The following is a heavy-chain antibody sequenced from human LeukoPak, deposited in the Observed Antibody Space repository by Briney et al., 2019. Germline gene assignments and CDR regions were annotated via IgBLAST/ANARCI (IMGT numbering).Heavy chain of an antibody. J-gene: IGHJ3*02. CDR3: ARVGSSGYYFHDAFDI. V-gene: IGHV1-2*02. D-gene: IGHD3-22*01. CDR2: INPNSGGT. Sequence: ASVKVSCKASGYTFTGYYMHWVRQAPGQGLEWMGWINPNSGGTNYAQKCQGRVTMTRDTSISTAYMELSRLRSDDTAVYYCARVGSSGYYFHDAFDIWGQGTMVTVSS. CDR1: GYTFTGYY.